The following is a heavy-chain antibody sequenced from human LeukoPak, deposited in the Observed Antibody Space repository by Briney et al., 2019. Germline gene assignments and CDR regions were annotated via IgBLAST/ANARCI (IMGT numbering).Heavy chain of an antibody. CDR3: ARHKSSRGYDCLAAVPY. Sequence: SETLSLTRTVSGGPISSSSYYWGWIRQPPGKGLEWIGSIYYSGSTYYNPSLKSRVTISVDTSKNQFSLKLSSVTAADTAVYYCARHKSSRGYDCLAAVPYWGQGTLVTVSS. J-gene: IGHJ4*02. D-gene: IGHD5-12*01. CDR1: GGPISSSSYY. CDR2: IYYSGST. V-gene: IGHV4-39*01.